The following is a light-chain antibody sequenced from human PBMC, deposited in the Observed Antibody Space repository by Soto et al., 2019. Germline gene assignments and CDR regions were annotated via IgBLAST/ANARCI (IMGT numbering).Light chain of an antibody. Sequence: EIVLAQSPGTLSLSPGERATLSCRASRSVSSSYLAWYQQKPDQAPRLLIYGASTRATGIPARFSGSGSGTEFTLTISSLQSEDFAFYYCQQYYNWPRTFGQGTKVDIK. V-gene: IGKV3-15*01. CDR1: RSVSSSY. J-gene: IGKJ1*01. CDR3: QQYYNWPRT. CDR2: GAS.